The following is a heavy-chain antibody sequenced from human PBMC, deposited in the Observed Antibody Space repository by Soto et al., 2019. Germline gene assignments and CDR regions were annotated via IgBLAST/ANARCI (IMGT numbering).Heavy chain of an antibody. D-gene: IGHD1-1*01. CDR3: ARTHWQTDYLEGFEF. V-gene: IGHV1-18*04. J-gene: IGHJ4*02. CDR2: ISAYNGDT. Sequence: GASVKVSCKTSGYTFTSHGISWVRWAPGRGLEWMGWISAYNGDTKYAQRVQDRVSMTTDTSTATAYIELRSLRFDDTAIYFCARTHWQTDYLEGFEFWGQGTPVIVSS. CDR1: GYTFTSHG.